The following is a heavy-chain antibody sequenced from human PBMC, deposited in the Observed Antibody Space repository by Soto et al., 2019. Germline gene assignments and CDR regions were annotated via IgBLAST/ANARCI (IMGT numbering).Heavy chain of an antibody. V-gene: IGHV3-74*01. CDR2: VNGDGSST. Sequence: GGPRSRSCAASEFTFSNYWMQWVRQAPGKGLVWVSRVNGDGSSTFYADSVKGRFTISRDNAENTVFLQMDSLRAEDTAVYYCARDNWNTVWGQGTVVTVSS. CDR3: ARDNWNTV. J-gene: IGHJ3*01. CDR1: EFTFSNYW. D-gene: IGHD1-20*01.